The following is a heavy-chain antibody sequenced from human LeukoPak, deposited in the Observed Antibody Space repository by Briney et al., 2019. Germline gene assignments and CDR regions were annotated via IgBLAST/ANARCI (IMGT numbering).Heavy chain of an antibody. CDR2: IYYSGST. CDR3: ARHSYAAGSVVYFDY. D-gene: IGHD3-16*01. CDR1: GGSISKYY. V-gene: IGHV4-59*08. J-gene: IGHJ4*02. Sequence: PSETLSLTCTVSGGSISKYYWSWIRQPPGKGLEWIGYIYYSGSTNYNPSLKSRVTISVDTSKNQFSLKLSSVTAADTAVYYCARHSYAAGSVVYFDYWGQGTLVTVSS.